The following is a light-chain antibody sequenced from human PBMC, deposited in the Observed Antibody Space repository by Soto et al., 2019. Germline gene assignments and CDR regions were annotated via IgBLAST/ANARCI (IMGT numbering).Light chain of an antibody. V-gene: IGKV3-20*01. Sequence: ELVLTQAPVAVCLFPVAIPNLSCRASQSVSSSYLAWYQQKPGQAPRLLIYGASSRATGIPDRFSGSGSGTDFTLTISRLEPEDFAVYYCKQYGSSRTFGQGTKVDIK. J-gene: IGKJ1*01. CDR2: GAS. CDR3: KQYGSSRT. CDR1: QSVSSSY.